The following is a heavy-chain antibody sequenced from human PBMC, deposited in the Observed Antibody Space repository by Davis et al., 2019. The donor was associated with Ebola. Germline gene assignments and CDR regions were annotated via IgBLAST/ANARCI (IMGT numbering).Heavy chain of an antibody. CDR2: IIPILGIA. Sequence: AASVKVSCKASGGTFSSYAISWVRQAPGQGLEWMGRIIPILGIANYAQKLQGRVTMTTDTSTSTAYMELRSLRSDDTAVYYCARDRGMIAAAGTVDYWGQGTLVTVSS. CDR1: GGTFSSYA. V-gene: IGHV1-69*04. CDR3: ARDRGMIAAAGTVDY. J-gene: IGHJ4*02. D-gene: IGHD6-13*01.